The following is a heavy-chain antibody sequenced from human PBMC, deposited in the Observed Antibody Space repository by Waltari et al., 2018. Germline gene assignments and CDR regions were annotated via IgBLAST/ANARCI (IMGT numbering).Heavy chain of an antibody. CDR1: GFTFSSYA. V-gene: IGHV3-23*04. CDR3: AKSRIQGVRTWFDP. D-gene: IGHD3-10*01. J-gene: IGHJ5*02. CDR2: ISGRGGST. Sequence: EVQLVESGGGLVQPGGSLRLSCAASGFTFSSYAMSWVRQAPGKGLEWGSAISGRGGSTYYAGSGKGRFTISRDNSKNTLYLQMNSLRAEDTAVYYCAKSRIQGVRTWFDPWGQGTLVTVSS.